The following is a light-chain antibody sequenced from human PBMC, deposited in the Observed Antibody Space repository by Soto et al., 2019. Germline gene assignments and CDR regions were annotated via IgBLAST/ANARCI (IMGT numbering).Light chain of an antibody. CDR2: GIS. V-gene: IGKV3-15*01. CDR3: QQHSKWPIT. J-gene: IGKJ5*01. Sequence: EIVMTQSPGTLSLSPGETATLSCRASQSVDGNYLAWYQQKPGQAPRLLVYGISTRATDIPARFSGSGSGTEFTLTISSLQSEDFGIYYCQQHSKWPITFGQGTRLEIK. CDR1: QSVDGN.